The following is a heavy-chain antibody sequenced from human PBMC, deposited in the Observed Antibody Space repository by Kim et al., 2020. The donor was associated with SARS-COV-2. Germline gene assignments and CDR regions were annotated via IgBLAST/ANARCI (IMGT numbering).Heavy chain of an antibody. CDR2: ST. V-gene: IGHV3-66*01. J-gene: IGHJ4*02. CDR3: ARIAAAGPLDY. Sequence: STYYADAGKGRFTISRDIAKNTGYLQRNSLRAEDTAVYYCARIAAAGPLDYWGQGTRVTVSS. D-gene: IGHD6-13*01.